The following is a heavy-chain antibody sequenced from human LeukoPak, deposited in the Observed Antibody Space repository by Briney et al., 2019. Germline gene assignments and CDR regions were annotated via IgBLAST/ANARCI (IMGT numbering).Heavy chain of an antibody. J-gene: IGHJ4*02. CDR3: ASRLYCSNTRCRNFPFAY. D-gene: IGHD2-2*01. CDR1: GGTFSSYA. V-gene: IGHV1-69*01. CDR2: IIPIFGTA. Sequence: GSSVKVSCKASGGTFSSYAINWVRQAPGQGLEWMGGIIPIFGTANYAQKFQDRVTITADESTCTAYMELSSLRSEDTAIYYCASRLYCSNTRCRNFPFAYWGQGTLVTVSS.